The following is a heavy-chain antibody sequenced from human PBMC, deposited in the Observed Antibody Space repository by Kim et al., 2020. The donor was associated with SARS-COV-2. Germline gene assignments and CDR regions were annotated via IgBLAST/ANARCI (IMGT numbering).Heavy chain of an antibody. J-gene: IGHJ3*02. D-gene: IGHD2-15*01. V-gene: IGHV5-51*01. CDR3: ARPCSGGTCYNTAFDI. CDR2: IYPGDSDT. Sequence: GESLKISCEGSGYSFTSYWIGWVRQMPGKGLEWMGIIYPGDSDTRYSPSFQGRVTMSADKSLSIAYLQWRSLKASDTAIYYCARPCSGGTCYNTAFDIWGQGTMVTVSS. CDR1: GYSFTSYW.